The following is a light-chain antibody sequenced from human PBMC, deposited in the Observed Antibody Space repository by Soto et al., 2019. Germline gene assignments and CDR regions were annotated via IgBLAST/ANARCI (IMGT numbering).Light chain of an antibody. J-gene: IGKJ1*01. CDR2: GAS. CDR3: QQYGSSSWT. V-gene: IGKV3-20*01. Sequence: DIVFTPSPCTLSLSPGTRATLSCRASQSVSSSYLAWYQQRPGQAPRLLIYGASSRATGIPDRFSGSGSGTDFTLTISILEAEDFTVYYCQQYGSSSWTFGQGTKVDIK. CDR1: QSVSSSY.